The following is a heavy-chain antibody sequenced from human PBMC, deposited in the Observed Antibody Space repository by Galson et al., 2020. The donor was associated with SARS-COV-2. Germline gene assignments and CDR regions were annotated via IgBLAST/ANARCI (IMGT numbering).Heavy chain of an antibody. V-gene: IGHV4-38-2*02. CDR2: DSPSGTT. Sequence: SETQSLTCTVSGYSVSNTNYWGWVRQPPGRGLEWIGSDSPSGTTYYNPSLKSRVTISVDTSKNQFSLRLDSVTAADTALYYCARQGVNMIVLVTVPGWYFDLWGRGTLVTVSS. CDR3: ARQGVNMIVLVTVPGWYFDL. CDR1: GYSVSNTNY. D-gene: IGHD3-22*01. J-gene: IGHJ2*01.